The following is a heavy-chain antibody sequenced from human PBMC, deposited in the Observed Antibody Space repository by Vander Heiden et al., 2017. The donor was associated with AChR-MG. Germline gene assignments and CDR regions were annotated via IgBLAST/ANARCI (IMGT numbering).Heavy chain of an antibody. D-gene: IGHD2-2*01. V-gene: IGHV4-39*02. CDR3: AREDSIVVVPAATYNWFDP. Sequence: QLQLQESGPGLVKPSDTLSLTCPVPRGPISSSSYYGASFRTPTGKGLEWIGSIYYSGNTYYNTSLKSRVTISVDTSKNQFSLKLSSVTAADTAVYYCAREDSIVVVPAATYNWFDPWGQGTLVTVSS. CDR2: IYYSGNT. CDR1: RGPISSSSYY. J-gene: IGHJ5*02.